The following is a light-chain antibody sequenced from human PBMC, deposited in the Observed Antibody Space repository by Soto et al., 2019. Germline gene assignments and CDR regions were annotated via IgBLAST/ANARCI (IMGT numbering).Light chain of an antibody. Sequence: EIVMTQSPATLSVYPGDRATLSCRASQSVSSSLAWYQQIPGQAPRLLIYDASTRATGIPARFGGSGSGTEFTLTISSLQSEDFALYYCQQYNNWPPPTFGGGTKVDIK. CDR1: QSVSSS. CDR3: QQYNNWPPPT. V-gene: IGKV3-15*01. J-gene: IGKJ4*01. CDR2: DAS.